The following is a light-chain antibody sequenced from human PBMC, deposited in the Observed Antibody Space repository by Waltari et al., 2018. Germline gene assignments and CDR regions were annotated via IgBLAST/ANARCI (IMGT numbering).Light chain of an antibody. Sequence: SYEVTQPPSVSVSPGQTASITCSGDNLDNKYVYWYQQKAGQSPALVIYQDSKRPSGIPERFPGANSGNTATLTISGTQALDEADYYCQAWDSSRGYVFGTGTKVTVL. V-gene: IGLV3-1*01. CDR2: QDS. J-gene: IGLJ1*01. CDR1: NLDNKY. CDR3: QAWDSSRGYV.